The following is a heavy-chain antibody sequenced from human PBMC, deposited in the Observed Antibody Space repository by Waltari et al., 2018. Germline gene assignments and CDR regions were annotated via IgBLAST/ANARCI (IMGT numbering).Heavy chain of an antibody. CDR3: ARRGTAGSWFFDF. CDR2: IFHNWNI. D-gene: IGHD1-1*01. Sequence: QVVLEESGPGLVTPSGTLSLTCAVSGGSIGSYNWWSWLRQTPGKGLEWIGEIFHNWNINYHPSLKSRLTISVDTSRRLFSLRLASVTVADTAVYYCARRGTAGSWFFDFWGRGTLVAVSS. CDR1: GGSIGSYNW. V-gene: IGHV4-4*02. J-gene: IGHJ2*01.